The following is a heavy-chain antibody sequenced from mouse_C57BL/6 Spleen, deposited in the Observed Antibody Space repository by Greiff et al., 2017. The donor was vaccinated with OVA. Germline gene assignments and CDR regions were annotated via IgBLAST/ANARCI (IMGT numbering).Heavy chain of an antibody. D-gene: IGHD1-1*01. CDR3: ARWEDDYYGSSLRYYAMDY. V-gene: IGHV1-50*01. CDR2: IDPSDSYT. CDR1: GYTFTSYW. J-gene: IGHJ4*01. Sequence: VQLQQPGAELVKPGASVKLSCKASGYTFTSYWMQWVKQRPGQGLEWIGEIDPSDSYTNYNQKFKGKATLTVDTSSSTAYMQLSSLTSEDSAVYYCARWEDDYYGSSLRYYAMDYWGQGTSVTVSS.